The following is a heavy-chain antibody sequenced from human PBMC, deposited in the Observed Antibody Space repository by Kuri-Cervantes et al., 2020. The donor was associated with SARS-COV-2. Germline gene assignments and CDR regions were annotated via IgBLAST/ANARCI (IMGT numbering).Heavy chain of an antibody. CDR2: IKQDGSEK. J-gene: IGHJ2*01. Sequence: GESLKISCAASGFTFSNYWMRWVRQAPGKGLEWVATIKQDGSEKYYVDSVKGRFTISRDNAKNSLNLQMNSLRAEDTAVYYCARVPFFSASRWYFDLWGRGTLVTVSS. CDR1: GFTFSNYW. V-gene: IGHV3-7*02. CDR3: ARVPFFSASRWYFDL. D-gene: IGHD2/OR15-2a*01.